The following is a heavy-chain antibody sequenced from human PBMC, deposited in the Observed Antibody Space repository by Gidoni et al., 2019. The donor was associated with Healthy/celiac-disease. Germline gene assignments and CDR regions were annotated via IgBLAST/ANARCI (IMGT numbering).Heavy chain of an antibody. D-gene: IGHD6-6*01. CDR1: GFTFSNAW. CDR3: TTEGGVAALPFDY. J-gene: IGHJ4*02. V-gene: IGHV3-15*07. Sequence: EVQLVESGGGLVKPGGSLRLSCAASGFTFSNAWMNWVRQAPGKGLAWVGRIKSKTDVGTTDYAAPVKGRFTISRDDSKNTLYLQMNSLKTEDTAVYYCTTEGGVAALPFDYWGQGTLVTVSS. CDR2: IKSKTDVGTT.